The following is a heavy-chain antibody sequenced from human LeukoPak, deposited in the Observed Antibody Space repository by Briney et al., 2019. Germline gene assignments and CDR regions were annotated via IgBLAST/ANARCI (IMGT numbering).Heavy chain of an antibody. CDR2: LYSGIDT. D-gene: IGHD3-10*01. Sequence: GGSLRLSCAASGFTVSTNYMNCVRRAPGKGLEWVSILYSGIDTYYADSVKGRFTISRDSSKNILTLQMNNLRAEETAVYYCARVGDHFHWYLDLWGRGPLVSVSS. J-gene: IGHJ2*01. CDR3: ARVGDHFHWYLDL. V-gene: IGHV3-53*01. CDR1: GFTVSTNY.